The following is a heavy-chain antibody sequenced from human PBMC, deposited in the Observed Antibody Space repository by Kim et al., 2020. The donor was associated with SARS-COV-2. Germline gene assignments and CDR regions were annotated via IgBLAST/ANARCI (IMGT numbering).Heavy chain of an antibody. V-gene: IGHV1-46*01. CDR3: ARGDYYDSSGYYVFDY. CDR2: INPSGGST. J-gene: IGHJ4*02. Sequence: ASVKVSCKASGYTFTSYYMHWVRQAPGQGLEWMGIINPSGGSTSYAQKFQGRVTMTRDTSTSTVYMELSSLRSEDTAVYYCARGDYYDSSGYYVFDYWGQGTLVTVSS. D-gene: IGHD3-22*01. CDR1: GYTFTSYY.